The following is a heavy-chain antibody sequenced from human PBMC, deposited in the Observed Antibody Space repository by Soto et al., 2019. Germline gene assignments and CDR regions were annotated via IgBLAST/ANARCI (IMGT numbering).Heavy chain of an antibody. CDR1: GGSFSGYY. CDR3: ARGQRQDYGAWYYFDY. CDR2: INHRGST. Sequence: QVQLQQWGAGLLKPSETLSLTCAVYGGSFSGYYWSWIRQPPGKGLEWIGEINHRGSTNYNPSLKSRVTISVDTSKNQFSLKLSSVTAAGTAVYYCARGQRQDYGAWYYFDYWGQGTLVTVSS. D-gene: IGHD3-10*01. J-gene: IGHJ4*02. V-gene: IGHV4-34*01.